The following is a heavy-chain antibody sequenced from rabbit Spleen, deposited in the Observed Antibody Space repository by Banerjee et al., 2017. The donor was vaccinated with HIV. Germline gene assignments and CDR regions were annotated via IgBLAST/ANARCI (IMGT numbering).Heavy chain of an antibody. CDR1: GFTLSSYY. CDR3: VREVAAKFSL. V-gene: IGHV1S7*01. J-gene: IGHJ4*01. CDR2: IDPIFGTT. D-gene: IGHD4-1*01. Sequence: QLKESGGGLVQPGGSLKLSCKASGFTLSSYYMNWVRQAPGKGLEWIGYIDPIFGTTTYASWVNDRFTISRHNAQNTLYLQLDSLTVADTATYFCVREVAAKFSLWGQGTLVTVS.